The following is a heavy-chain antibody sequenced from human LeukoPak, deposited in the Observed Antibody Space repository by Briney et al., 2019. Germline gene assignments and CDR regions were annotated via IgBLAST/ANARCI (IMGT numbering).Heavy chain of an antibody. CDR2: ISYDGSNK. CDR3: AREGRWPRAFDI. CDR1: GFTFSSYA. V-gene: IGHV3-30-3*01. J-gene: IGHJ3*02. Sequence: GGSLRLSCAASGFTFSSYAMHWVRQAPGKGLEGVAVISYDGSNKYYADSVKGRFTVSRDNSKNTLYLQMNSLRAEDTAVYYCAREGRWPRAFDIWGQGTMVTVSS. D-gene: IGHD5-12*01.